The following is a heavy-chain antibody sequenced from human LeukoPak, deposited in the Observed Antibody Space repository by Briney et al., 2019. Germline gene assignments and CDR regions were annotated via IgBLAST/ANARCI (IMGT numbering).Heavy chain of an antibody. CDR3: ARGGYTWNYVTVPDY. D-gene: IGHD1-7*01. CDR2: IYYSGST. V-gene: IGHV4-59*01. J-gene: IGHJ4*02. Sequence: SETLSLACTVSGGSISSYYWSWIRQPPGKGLEWIGYIYYSGSTNYNPSLKSRVTISVDTSKNQFSLKLSSVTAADTAVYYCARGGYTWNYVTVPDYWGQGTLVTVSS. CDR1: GGSISSYY.